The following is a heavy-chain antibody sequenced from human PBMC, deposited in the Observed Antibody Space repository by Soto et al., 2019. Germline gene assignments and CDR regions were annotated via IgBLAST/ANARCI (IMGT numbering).Heavy chain of an antibody. CDR3: ARHRIEVVWRGFDY. Sequence: SETLSLTCAVSGGSISGGGFSWSWLRQPPGKGLQWIGSSSYNGGTFYNPSLKGRVAISVDTSKKQSSLQVTSVTAADTAMHFCARHRIEVVWRGFDYWGQGSPVTVYS. J-gene: IGHJ4*02. V-gene: IGHV4-30-2*03. D-gene: IGHD1-1*01. CDR2: SSYNGGT. CDR1: GGSISGGGFS.